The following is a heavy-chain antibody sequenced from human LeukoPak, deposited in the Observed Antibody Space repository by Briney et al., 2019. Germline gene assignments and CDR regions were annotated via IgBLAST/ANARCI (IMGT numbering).Heavy chain of an antibody. V-gene: IGHV3-23*01. CDR1: GFTFSSYA. CDR3: AKAGSRVYGSGWYGDY. D-gene: IGHD6-19*01. J-gene: IGHJ4*02. Sequence: GGSLRLSCAASGFTFSSYAMSWVRQAPGKGLEWVSAISGSGGSTYYADSVKGRFTISRDNAKNSLYLQTDSLRPEDTALYYCAKAGSRVYGSGWYGDYWGLGTLVTVSS. CDR2: ISGSGGST.